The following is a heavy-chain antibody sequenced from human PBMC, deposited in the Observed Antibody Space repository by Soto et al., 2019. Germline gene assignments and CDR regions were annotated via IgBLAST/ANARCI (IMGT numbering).Heavy chain of an antibody. J-gene: IGHJ4*02. CDR3: AKDWRSPLGGITWGGAIRDY. Sequence: EVQLLESGGGLVQPGGSLRLSCAASGFTFSSYAMSWVRQAPGKGLEWVSAISGSGGSTYYADSVKGRFTISRDTSSITLYLQINSLRAEDAAVYYCAKDWRSPLGGITWGGAIRDYWGQGALVSVSS. V-gene: IGHV3-23*01. D-gene: IGHD3-16*01. CDR2: ISGSGGST. CDR1: GFTFSSYA.